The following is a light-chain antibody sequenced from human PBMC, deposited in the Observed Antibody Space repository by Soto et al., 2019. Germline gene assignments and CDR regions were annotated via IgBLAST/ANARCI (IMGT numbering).Light chain of an antibody. J-gene: IGKJ4*01. CDR3: QHSGTSVT. V-gene: IGKV3-20*01. Sequence: EIVLTQSPGTLSVSPGESATLSCRASQGINGNYLAWTQQKPGQPPRLLIYVASTRATGIPDRFSGGGSGTDFTLTISRLEPEDFAVYYCQHSGTSVTFGGGTKVEF. CDR2: VAS. CDR1: QGINGNY.